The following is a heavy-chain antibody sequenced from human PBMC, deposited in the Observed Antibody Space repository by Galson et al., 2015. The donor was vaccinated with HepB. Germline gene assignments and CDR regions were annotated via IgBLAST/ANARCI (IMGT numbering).Heavy chain of an antibody. J-gene: IGHJ4*02. CDR2: LYSGGTT. CDR3: ARDTAVTGIDY. V-gene: IGHV3-66*01. CDR1: GFNVSSNY. Sequence: LRLSCAASGFNVSSNYMSWVRQAPGKGLEWVSILYSGGTTYYADSVKDRFTISRDNSKSTLYLQMNSLRAEDTAVYFCARDTAVTGIDYWGQGTLVTVSS. D-gene: IGHD4-11*01.